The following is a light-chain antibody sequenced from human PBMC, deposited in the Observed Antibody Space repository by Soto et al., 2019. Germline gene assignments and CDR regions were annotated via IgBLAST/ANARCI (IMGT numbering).Light chain of an antibody. V-gene: IGKV3-20*01. J-gene: IGKJ4*01. Sequence: EIVLTQSPGTLSLSPGERATLSCRASQSVSNNYLAWYQQKPGQAPRLLIYGASNRATGIPDRFSGRGSGTEFTLTINSLQPEDFATYYCQQANSFPLTFGGGTKVDIK. CDR1: QSVSNNY. CDR3: QQANSFPLT. CDR2: GAS.